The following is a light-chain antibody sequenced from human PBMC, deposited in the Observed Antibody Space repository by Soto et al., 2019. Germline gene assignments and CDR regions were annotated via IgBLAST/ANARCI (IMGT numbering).Light chain of an antibody. CDR3: QYRGIWPPGAT. V-gene: IGKV3-11*01. Sequence: ELVLTQSPVTLSLSPGERATLSCRASQSINNYLAWYQQKPGQPPRHLIYDASNRATAIPVRFSGSGSGTYLTFTTSSLRPEDSAGYYCQYRGIWPPGATFGGGTKVEIK. CDR2: DAS. CDR1: QSINNY. J-gene: IGKJ4*01.